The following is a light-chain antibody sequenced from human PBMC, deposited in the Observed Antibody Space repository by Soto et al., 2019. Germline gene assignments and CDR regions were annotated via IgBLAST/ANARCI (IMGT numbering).Light chain of an antibody. V-gene: IGKV1-5*03. J-gene: IGKJ1*01. Sequence: DIQLTQSPSTLSASVGDRVTITCRASQTISSWLAWYQQKPGKAPNLLIYETSNLESGVPSRFSGSGSGTEFTLTISSLQPDDFATYYCQYYYDYCWTFDQGTKVEIK. CDR1: QTISSW. CDR2: ETS. CDR3: QYYYDYCWT.